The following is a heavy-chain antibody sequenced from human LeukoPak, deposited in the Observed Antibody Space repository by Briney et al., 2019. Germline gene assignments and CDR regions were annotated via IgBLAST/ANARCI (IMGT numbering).Heavy chain of an antibody. V-gene: IGHV3-9*01. J-gene: IGHJ4*02. CDR2: ISWNSGSI. CDR1: GFTFDDYA. D-gene: IGHD6-13*01. Sequence: SLRLSCAASGFTFDDYAMHWVRQAPGKGLEWVSGISWNSGSIGYADSVKGRFTISRDNAKNSLYLQMNSLRAEDTALYYCAKVAAAGTKPWYYFDYWGQGTLVTISS. CDR3: AKVAAAGTKPWYYFDY.